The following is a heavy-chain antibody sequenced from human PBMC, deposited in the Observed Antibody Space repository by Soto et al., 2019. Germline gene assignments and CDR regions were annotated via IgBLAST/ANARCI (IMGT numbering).Heavy chain of an antibody. D-gene: IGHD3-3*01. V-gene: IGHV4-59*08. Sequence: SETLSLTCTVSGGSISSYYWSWIRQPPGKGLEWIGYIYYGGSTNYNPSLKSRVTISVDTSKNQFSLKLSSVTAADTAVYYCARSDFGKHYFDYWGQGTLVTVSS. CDR1: GGSISSYY. CDR3: ARSDFGKHYFDY. J-gene: IGHJ4*02. CDR2: IYYGGST.